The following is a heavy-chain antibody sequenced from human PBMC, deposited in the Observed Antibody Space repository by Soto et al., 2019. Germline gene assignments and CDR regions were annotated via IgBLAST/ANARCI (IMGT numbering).Heavy chain of an antibody. CDR2: IKSKTDGGTT. CDR3: NTDTEYFGWPNWFDT. CDR1: GFTFSNAW. J-gene: IGHJ5*02. V-gene: IGHV3-15*01. D-gene: IGHD3-9*01. Sequence: EVQLVESGGGLVKPGGSLRLSCAASGFTFSNAWMSWVRQAPGKGLEWVGRIKSKTDGGTTDYAAPVKGRFTISREDSKHSLYRRMNWLIAEDKDVYYCNTDTEYFGWPNWFDTWGEGKLVNVSS.